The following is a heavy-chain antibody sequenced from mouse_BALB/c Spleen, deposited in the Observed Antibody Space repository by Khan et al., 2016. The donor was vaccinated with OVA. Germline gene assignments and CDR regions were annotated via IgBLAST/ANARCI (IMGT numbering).Heavy chain of an antibody. CDR1: GYTFTSYW. CDR3: ARSNYYGRSLYAMDY. Sequence: DLVKPGASVKLSCKASGYTFTSYWINWIKQRPGQGLEWVGQISPGSGSAYYNEVFKGQATLTIDTSSTTAYIQLSSLSSEDSAVYFCARSNYYGRSLYAMDYWGQGTSVTVSS. J-gene: IGHJ4*01. D-gene: IGHD1-1*01. V-gene: IGHV1S41*01. CDR2: ISPGSGSA.